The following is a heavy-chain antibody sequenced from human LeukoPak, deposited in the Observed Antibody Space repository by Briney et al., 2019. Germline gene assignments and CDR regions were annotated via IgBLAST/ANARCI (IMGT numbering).Heavy chain of an antibody. CDR2: ISYDGSNK. D-gene: IGHD3-10*01. CDR3: ATPTPHGSDPSLYYYYMDA. V-gene: IGHV3-30*04. J-gene: IGHJ6*03. Sequence: GGSLRLSCAASGFTFSSYAMHWVRQAPGKGLEWVAVISYDGSNKYYADSVKGRFTISRDNSKNTLYLQMNSLRVEDTAVYYCATPTPHGSDPSLYYYYMDAWGKGTTVTISS. CDR1: GFTFSSYA.